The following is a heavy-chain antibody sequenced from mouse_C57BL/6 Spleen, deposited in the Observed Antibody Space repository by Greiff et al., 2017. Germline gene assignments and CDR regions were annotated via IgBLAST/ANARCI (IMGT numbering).Heavy chain of an antibody. V-gene: IGHV1-55*01. CDR1: GYSFTSYW. Sequence: QVQLQQPGAELVKPGASVKMSCKASGYSFTSYWITWVKQRPGQGLEWIGDIYPGSGSTNYNEKFKSKATLTVDTSSSTAYMQLSSLTSEDSAVYYCARDGYDGAYYAMDYWGQGTSVTVSS. CDR2: IYPGSGST. D-gene: IGHD2-2*01. J-gene: IGHJ4*01. CDR3: ARDGYDGAYYAMDY.